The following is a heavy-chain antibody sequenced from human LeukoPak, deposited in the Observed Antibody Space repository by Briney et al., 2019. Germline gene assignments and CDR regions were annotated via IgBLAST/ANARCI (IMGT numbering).Heavy chain of an antibody. J-gene: IGHJ4*02. CDR2: INPNSGGT. D-gene: IGHD6-13*01. CDR1: GYTFTGYY. Sequence: ASVKVSCKASGYTFTGYYMHWVRQAPGQGLEWMGWINPNSGGTNYAQKFQGRVTMTRDTSISTAYMELSRLRSDDTAVYCCARSMGIAAAGVDYWGQGTLVTVSS. V-gene: IGHV1-2*02. CDR3: ARSMGIAAAGVDY.